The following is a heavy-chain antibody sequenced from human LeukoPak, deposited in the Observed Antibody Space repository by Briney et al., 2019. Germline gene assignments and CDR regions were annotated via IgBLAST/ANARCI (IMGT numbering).Heavy chain of an antibody. CDR3: ARGPYGDYGQGFDY. CDR1: GFTFSSYE. V-gene: IGHV3-48*03. Sequence: GGSLRLSCAASGFTFSSYEMNWGRQAPGKGLEWVSYISSSGSTIYYADSVKGRFTISRDNAKNSLYLQMNSLRAEDTAVYYCARGPYGDYGQGFDYWGQGTLVTVSS. D-gene: IGHD4-17*01. CDR2: ISSSGSTI. J-gene: IGHJ4*02.